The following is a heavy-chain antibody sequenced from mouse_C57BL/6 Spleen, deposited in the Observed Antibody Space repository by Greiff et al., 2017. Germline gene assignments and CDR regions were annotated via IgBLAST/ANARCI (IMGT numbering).Heavy chain of an antibody. V-gene: IGHV5-4*01. J-gene: IGHJ2*01. CDR2: ISDGGSYT. CDR3: ARDYYGSSYLDY. Sequence: EVQLVESGGGLVKPGGSLKLSCAASGFTFSSYAMSWVRQTPEKRLEWVATISDGGSYTYYPDNVKGRFTISRDNAKNNLYLQRSHLKSEDTAMYYCARDYYGSSYLDYWGQGTTLTVSS. CDR1: GFTFSSYA. D-gene: IGHD1-1*01.